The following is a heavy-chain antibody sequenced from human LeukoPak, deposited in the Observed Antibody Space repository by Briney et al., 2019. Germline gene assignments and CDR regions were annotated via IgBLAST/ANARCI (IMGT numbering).Heavy chain of an antibody. CDR3: ARDVLAAGATGTFDI. V-gene: IGHV3-7*03. J-gene: IGHJ3*02. D-gene: IGHD1-14*01. CDR2: IKQDGSEK. CDR1: TFTFSNYW. Sequence: GGSLRLSCAASTFTFSNYWMSWVRQAPGKGLEWVANIKQDGSEKYYVDSVKGRFTISRDNAKTSLYLQMNGLRAEDTAVYYCARDVLAAGATGTFDIWGQGTMVTVSS.